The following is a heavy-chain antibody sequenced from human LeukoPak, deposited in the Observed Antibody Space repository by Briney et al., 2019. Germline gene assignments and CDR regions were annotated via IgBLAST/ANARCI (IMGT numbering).Heavy chain of an antibody. CDR3: ARGTSPEP. D-gene: IGHD1-7*01. V-gene: IGHV3-74*01. CDR2: ISSDGSST. Sequence: GGSLRLSCAASGFTFSSYWMHWVRQAPGKGLVWVSRISSDGSSTSYADSVKGRFTISRDNAKNTLYLQMNSLRVEDTAMYYCARGTSPEPWGQGTLVTVFS. CDR1: GFTFSSYW. J-gene: IGHJ5*02.